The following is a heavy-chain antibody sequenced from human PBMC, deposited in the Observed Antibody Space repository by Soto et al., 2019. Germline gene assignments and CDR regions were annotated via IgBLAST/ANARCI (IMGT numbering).Heavy chain of an antibody. J-gene: IGHJ3*02. D-gene: IGHD1-7*01. CDR2: ISSSSGII. CDR3: ARDSWNSHGGLDI. V-gene: IGHV3-48*02. Sequence: GGSLRLSCAASGFTFSNYAFNWVRQAPGKGLEWLSYISSSSGIIYSADSVKGRFTISRDNAKNSLYLQMNSLRDEDTALYYCARDSWNSHGGLDIWGQGTMVTVSS. CDR1: GFTFSNYA.